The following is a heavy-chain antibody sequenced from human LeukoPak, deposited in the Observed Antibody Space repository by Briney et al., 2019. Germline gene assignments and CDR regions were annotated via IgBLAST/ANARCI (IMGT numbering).Heavy chain of an antibody. CDR2: INQDGSEK. D-gene: IGHD2/OR15-2a*01. J-gene: IGHJ4*02. V-gene: IGHV3-7*01. Sequence: GGSLRLSCAASGFTFSSYWMSWVRQAPGKGLEWVANINQDGSEKYCVDSLKGRFTISKDNAKNTVYLQMNSLRAEDTAVYYCVSFYESYWGRGTLVTVSS. CDR3: VSFYESY. CDR1: GFTFSSYW.